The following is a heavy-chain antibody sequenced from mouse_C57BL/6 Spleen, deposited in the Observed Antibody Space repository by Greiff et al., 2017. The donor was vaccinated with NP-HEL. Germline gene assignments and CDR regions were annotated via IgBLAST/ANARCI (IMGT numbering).Heavy chain of an antibody. CDR2: INPSSGYT. CDR3: ARELYCYGSSPYAMDY. J-gene: IGHJ4*01. Sequence: QVQLQQSGAELAKPGASVKLSCKASGYTFTSYWMHWVKQRPGQGLEWIGYINPSSGYTKYNQKFKDKATLTADKSSSTAYMQLSSLTYEDSAVYYCARELYCYGSSPYAMDYWGQGTSVTVAS. V-gene: IGHV1-7*01. D-gene: IGHD1-1*01. CDR1: GYTFTSYW.